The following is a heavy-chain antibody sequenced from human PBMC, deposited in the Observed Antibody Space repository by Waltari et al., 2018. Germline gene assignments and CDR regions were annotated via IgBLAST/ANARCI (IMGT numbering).Heavy chain of an antibody. V-gene: IGHV1-69*01. Sequence: QVQLVQSGAEVKKPGSSVKVSCKASGGTFSSYAISWVRQAPGQGLEWMGGIIPIFGTANYAQKFQGRVTITADESTSTAYMELSSLRSEDTAVYYCARARGLWFGDQNNWFDPWGQGTLVTVSS. D-gene: IGHD3-10*01. CDR2: IIPIFGTA. J-gene: IGHJ5*02. CDR3: ARARGLWFGDQNNWFDP. CDR1: GGTFSSYA.